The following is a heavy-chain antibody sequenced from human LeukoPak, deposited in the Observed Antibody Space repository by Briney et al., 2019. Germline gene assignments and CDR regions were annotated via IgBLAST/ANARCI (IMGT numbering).Heavy chain of an antibody. D-gene: IGHD2-15*01. Sequence: PGGSLRLSCAASGFTFSSYSMNWVRQAPGKGLEWVSYISSSSSTIYYADSVKGRFTISRDNSKNTLYLQMNSLRAEDTAVYYCAKEACSGGSCYCDYWGQGTLVTVSS. CDR2: ISSSSSTI. J-gene: IGHJ4*02. V-gene: IGHV3-48*01. CDR3: AKEACSGGSCYCDY. CDR1: GFTFSSYS.